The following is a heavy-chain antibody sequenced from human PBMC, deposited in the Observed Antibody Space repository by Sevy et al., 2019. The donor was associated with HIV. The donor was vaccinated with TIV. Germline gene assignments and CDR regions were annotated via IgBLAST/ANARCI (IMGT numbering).Heavy chain of an antibody. CDR1: GFNFRSYW. V-gene: IGHV3-7*01. D-gene: IGHD3-10*01. CDR2: ISHDGREQ. CDR3: ARERQEEDKSGAKFDY. Sequence: GGSLRLSCEVSGFNFRSYWMSWVRQAPGKGLEWVANISHDGREQYYLDPVKGRFTVSRDNGKNSLYLQMTSLRVDDAALYYCARERQEEDKSGAKFDYWGRGTLVTVSS. J-gene: IGHJ4*02.